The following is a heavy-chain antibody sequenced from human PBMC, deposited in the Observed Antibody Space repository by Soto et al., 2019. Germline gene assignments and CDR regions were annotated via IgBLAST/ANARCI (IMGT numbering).Heavy chain of an antibody. CDR2: ISSSSSYI. D-gene: IGHD2-2*01. CDR1: GFTFSSYS. Sequence: GGSLRLSCAASGFTFSSYSMNWVRQAPGKGLEWVSSISSSSSYIYYADSVKGRFTISRDNAKNSLYLQMNSLRAEDTAVYYCARVRKEIVVVPAAMIGGPNWFDPWGQGTLVTVSS. J-gene: IGHJ5*02. CDR3: ARVRKEIVVVPAAMIGGPNWFDP. V-gene: IGHV3-21*01.